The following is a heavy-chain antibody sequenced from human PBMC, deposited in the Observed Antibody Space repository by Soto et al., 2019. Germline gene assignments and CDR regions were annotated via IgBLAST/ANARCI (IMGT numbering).Heavy chain of an antibody. CDR3: ARGWGSGVQHSCLDD. CDR1: GFSFRNYG. J-gene: IGHJ3*01. CDR2: IWYNGSKR. Sequence: QEQLVESGGGVVQPGRSLRLSCAASGFSFRNYGIHWVRQAPGKGLDWVAVIWYNGSKRYYADSVRGRFTISRDNSGNTVHLQMDSLRAEDTAVYYCARGWGSGVQHSCLDDWGQGTTVVVS. V-gene: IGHV3-33*01. D-gene: IGHD6-19*01.